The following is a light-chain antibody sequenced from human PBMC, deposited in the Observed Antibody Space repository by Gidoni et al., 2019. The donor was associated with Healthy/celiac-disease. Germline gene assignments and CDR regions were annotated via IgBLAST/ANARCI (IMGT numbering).Light chain of an antibody. V-gene: IGKV1-5*03. CDR3: QQYYSYSRT. Sequence: EIKMTQSPSTLSASVGDRVTITCRDSQSISSWLAWYQQKPGKAPKLLIYKASSLESGVPARFSGSGSGTEFTLTISSLQPDDFATYYCQQYYSYSRTFGQGTKVEIK. CDR2: KAS. J-gene: IGKJ1*01. CDR1: QSISSW.